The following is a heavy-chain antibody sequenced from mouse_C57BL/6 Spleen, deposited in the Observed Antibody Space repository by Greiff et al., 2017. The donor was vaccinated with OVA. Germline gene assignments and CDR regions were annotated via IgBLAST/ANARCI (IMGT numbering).Heavy chain of an antibody. J-gene: IGHJ4*01. V-gene: IGHV1-81*01. Sequence: VQVVESGAELARPGASVKLSCKASGYTFTSYGISWVKQRTGQGLEWIGEIYPRSGNTYYNEKFKGKATLTADKSSSTAYMELRSLTSEDSAVYFCARDSSGPYAMDYWGQGTSVTVSS. CDR3: ARDSSGPYAMDY. CDR1: GYTFTSYG. D-gene: IGHD3-2*02. CDR2: IYPRSGNT.